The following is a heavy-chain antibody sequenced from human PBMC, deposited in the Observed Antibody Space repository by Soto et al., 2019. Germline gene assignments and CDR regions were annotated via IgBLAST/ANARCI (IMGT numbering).Heavy chain of an antibody. CDR3: ARPPHIYVGGGYYNVGLDY. CDR1: GFTFSSYS. Sequence: EVQLVESGGGLVQPGGSLRLSCAASGFTFSSYSMNWVRQAPGKGLEWVSYISSSSSTIYYADSVKGRFTISRDNAKNSLYLKMNSLRDEDTVVYYWARPPHIYVGGGYYNVGLDYGGRGPLVTVST. D-gene: IGHD3-22*01. V-gene: IGHV3-48*02. CDR2: ISSSSSTI. J-gene: IGHJ4*02.